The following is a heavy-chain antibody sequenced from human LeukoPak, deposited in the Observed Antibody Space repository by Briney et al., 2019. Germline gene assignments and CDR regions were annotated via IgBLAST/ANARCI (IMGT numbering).Heavy chain of an antibody. CDR3: ARAFGWVFRGGFDY. Sequence: PSETLSLTCAVSGGSISSGGYSWSWIRQPPGKGLEWIGYIYHSGSTYYNPSLKSRVTISVDRSKNQFSLKLSSVTAADTAVYYCARAFGWVFRGGFDYWGQGTLVTVSS. J-gene: IGHJ4*02. V-gene: IGHV4-30-2*01. D-gene: IGHD3-10*01. CDR2: IYHSGST. CDR1: GGSISSGGYS.